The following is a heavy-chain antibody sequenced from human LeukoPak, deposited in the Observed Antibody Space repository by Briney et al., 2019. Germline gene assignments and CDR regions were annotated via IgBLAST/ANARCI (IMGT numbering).Heavy chain of an antibody. D-gene: IGHD6-13*01. Sequence: SVKVSCKASGGTFSSYAISWVRQAPGQGLEWMGRIIPIFGTANYAQKFQGRVTITADKSTSTAYMELSSLRSEDTAVYYCARGLPRIAAAGTWGQGTLVTISS. CDR3: ARGLPRIAAAGT. J-gene: IGHJ5*02. CDR1: GGTFSSYA. CDR2: IIPIFGTA. V-gene: IGHV1-69*06.